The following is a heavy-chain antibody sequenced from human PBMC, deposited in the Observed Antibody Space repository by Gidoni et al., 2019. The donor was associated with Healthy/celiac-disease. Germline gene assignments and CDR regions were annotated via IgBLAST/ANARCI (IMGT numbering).Heavy chain of an antibody. CDR3: ARGRYLGWELLNY. D-gene: IGHD1-26*01. CDR2: INSDGMST. J-gene: IGHJ4*02. Sequence: EVQLVESGGGFVQPGGSLRLSCAASGFTFSSYWMHWVRQAPGKGLVWVSRINSDGMSTSYADSVKGRFTISRDNAKNTLYLQMNSLRAEDTAVYYCARGRYLGWELLNYWGQGTLVTVSS. V-gene: IGHV3-74*01. CDR1: GFTFSSYW.